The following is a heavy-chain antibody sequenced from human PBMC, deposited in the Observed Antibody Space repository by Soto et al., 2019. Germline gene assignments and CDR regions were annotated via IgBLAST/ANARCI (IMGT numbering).Heavy chain of an antibody. CDR2: IIPIFGTA. D-gene: IGHD5-12*01. Sequence: SVKVPCKASGGTFSSYAISWVRQAPGQGLEWMGGIIPIFGTANYAQKFQGRVTITADESTSTAYMELSSLRSEDTAVYYCARDAVATYYGMDVWGQGTTVTVSS. CDR3: ARDAVATYYGMDV. J-gene: IGHJ6*02. V-gene: IGHV1-69*13. CDR1: GGTFSSYA.